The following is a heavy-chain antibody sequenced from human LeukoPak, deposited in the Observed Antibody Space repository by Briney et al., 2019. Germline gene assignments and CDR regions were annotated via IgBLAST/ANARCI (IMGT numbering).Heavy chain of an antibody. CDR3: ASRVTGTHVGDAFDI. CDR1: GGSISSYY. CDR2: IYYSGST. J-gene: IGHJ3*02. Sequence: PSETLSLTCTVSGGSISSYYWSWIRQPPGKGLEWIGYIYYSGSTNYNPSLKSRVTISVDTSKNQFSLKLSSVTAADTAVYYCASRVTGTHVGDAFDIWGQGTMVTVSS. V-gene: IGHV4-59*01. D-gene: IGHD1-7*01.